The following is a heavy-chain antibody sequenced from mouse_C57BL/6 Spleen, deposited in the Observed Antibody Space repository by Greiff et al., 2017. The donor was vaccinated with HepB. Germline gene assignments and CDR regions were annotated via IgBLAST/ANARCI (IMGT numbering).Heavy chain of an antibody. V-gene: IGHV3-8*01. D-gene: IGHD1-1*01. CDR3: ARYSVYYPWYFDV. CDR2: ISYSGST. CDR1: GYSITSDY. J-gene: IGHJ1*03. Sequence: EVKLVESGPGLAKPSQTLSLTCSVTGYSITSDYWNWIRKFPGNKLEYMGYISYSGSTYYNPSLKSRISITRDTSKNQYYLQLNSVTTEDTATYYCARYSVYYPWYFDVWGTGTTVTVSS.